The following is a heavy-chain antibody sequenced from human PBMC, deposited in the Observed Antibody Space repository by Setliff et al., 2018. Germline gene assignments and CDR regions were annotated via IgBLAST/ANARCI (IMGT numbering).Heavy chain of an antibody. J-gene: IGHJ6*03. CDR3: AREVVVVKSAINYYYYMDV. D-gene: IGHD2-2*01. V-gene: IGHV1-2*02. Sequence: ASVKVSCKASGYTFTGYYIHWVRQAPGQGLEWLGWMNPKSGGTDYAQKFQGRVTMTRDTSISTAYMELSRLRSDDTAVFYCAREVVVVKSAINYYYYMDVWGKGTTVTSP. CDR1: GYTFTGYY. CDR2: MNPKSGGT.